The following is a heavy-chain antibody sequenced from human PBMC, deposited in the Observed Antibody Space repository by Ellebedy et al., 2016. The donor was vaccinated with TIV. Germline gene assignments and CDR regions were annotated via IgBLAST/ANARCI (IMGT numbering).Heavy chain of an antibody. V-gene: IGHV3-23*01. CDR1: EFTFGSCA. D-gene: IGHD6-19*01. Sequence: GESLKISCVDSEFTFGSCALSWVRQAPGKGLEWVSGITAGGGSTYYADSVKGRFTVSRDNAKNTLYLQMNSLRADDTAIYYCAKCSYSSAARPGDYWGQGALVTVSS. CDR3: AKCSYSSAARPGDY. CDR2: ITAGGGST. J-gene: IGHJ4*02.